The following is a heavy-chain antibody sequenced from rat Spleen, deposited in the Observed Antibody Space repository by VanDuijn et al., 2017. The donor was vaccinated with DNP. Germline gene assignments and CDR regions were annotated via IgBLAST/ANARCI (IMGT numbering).Heavy chain of an antibody. J-gene: IGHJ2*01. CDR3: ARPDA. V-gene: IGHV5-7*01. CDR1: GLTFSDYN. CDR2: IRYDGGST. Sequence: EVQLVESGGGLVQPGRSLKISCAASGLTFSDYNMAWVRQAPKKGLEWVAYIRYDGGSTRYGDSVKGRFTISRDNAKSTLYLQMDSLRSEDTATYFCARPDAWGQGVMVTVSS.